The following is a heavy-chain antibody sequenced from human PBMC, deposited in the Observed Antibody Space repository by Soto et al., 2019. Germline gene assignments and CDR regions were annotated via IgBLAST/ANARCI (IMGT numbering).Heavy chain of an antibody. J-gene: IGHJ1*01. Sequence: QVQLVESGGGVVQPGRSLRLSCAASGFTFSSYAMHWVRQAPGKGLEWVAVISSDGSNKYYADSVKGRFTISRDNSKNTLYLQMNSLRAEDTAVYYCARDQCGGDCYPEYFQHWGQGTLVTVSS. CDR2: ISSDGSNK. CDR3: ARDQCGGDCYPEYFQH. D-gene: IGHD2-21*02. CDR1: GFTFSSYA. V-gene: IGHV3-30-3*01.